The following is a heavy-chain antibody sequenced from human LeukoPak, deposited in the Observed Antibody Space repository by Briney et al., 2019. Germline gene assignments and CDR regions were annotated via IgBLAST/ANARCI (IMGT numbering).Heavy chain of an antibody. D-gene: IGHD1-26*01. V-gene: IGHV3-48*02. CDR1: GFTFSSYG. J-gene: IGHJ6*02. CDR3: ASTSGSYYSYYGMDV. Sequence: GGSLRLSCAASGFTFSSYGMTWVRQAPGKGLEWVSYISSTSSTIYYADSVKGRFTISRDNAKNSLYLEMNSLRDEDTAVYYCASTSGSYYSYYGMDVWGQGTTVTVSS. CDR2: ISSTSSTI.